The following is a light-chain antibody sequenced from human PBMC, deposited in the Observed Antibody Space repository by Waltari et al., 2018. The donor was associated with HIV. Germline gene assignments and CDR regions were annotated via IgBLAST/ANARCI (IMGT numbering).Light chain of an antibody. J-gene: IGLJ3*02. CDR3: QSYDNSLSGWV. CDR1: DSNIGAGYG. V-gene: IGLV1-40*01. Sequence: QSVLTQPPSVSGAPGQRVTVHCTGSDSNIGAGYGVHWYQQPRGTVPKLLIFATDNRPSGVPDRFSGSKSGTSASLAITGLQAEDEADYYCQSYDNSLSGWVFGGGTKLTV. CDR2: ATD.